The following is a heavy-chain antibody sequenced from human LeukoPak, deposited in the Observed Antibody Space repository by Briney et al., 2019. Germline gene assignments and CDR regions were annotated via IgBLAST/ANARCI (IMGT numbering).Heavy chain of an antibody. CDR3: ARAVLGSSGWYLGY. CDR1: GVSISSYY. D-gene: IGHD6-19*01. CDR2: IYYSGST. Sequence: PSETLSLTCTVSGVSISSYYWSWIRQPPGKGLEWIGYIYYSGSTNYSPSLKSRVTISVDTSKNQFSLKLSSVTAADTAVYYCARAVLGSSGWYLGYWGQGTLVTVSS. V-gene: IGHV4-59*01. J-gene: IGHJ4*02.